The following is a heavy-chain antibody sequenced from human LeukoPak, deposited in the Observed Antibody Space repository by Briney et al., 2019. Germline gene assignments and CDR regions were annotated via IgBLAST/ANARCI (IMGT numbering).Heavy chain of an antibody. D-gene: IGHD2-2*02. CDR1: GDSISTYY. V-gene: IGHV4-30-4*01. J-gene: IGHJ2*01. CDR3: ARAVVPAVIPLWDWYFDL. Sequence: SETLSLTCTVSGDSISTYYWSWIRQPPGKGLEWIGYIYYSGSTYYNPSLKSRVTIPVDTSKNQFSLKLSSVTAADTAVYYCARAVVPAVIPLWDWYFDLWGRGTLVTVSS. CDR2: IYYSGST.